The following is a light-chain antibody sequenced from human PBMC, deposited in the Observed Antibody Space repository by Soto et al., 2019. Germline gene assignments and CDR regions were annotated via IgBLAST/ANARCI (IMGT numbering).Light chain of an antibody. CDR3: QQYNNWPPYT. V-gene: IGKV3-15*01. Sequence: EIVMTQSPATLSVSLGERATLSCRASQRVSSNLAWYQQKPGQAPRLLIYGASTRATGIPARFSGSGSGTEFTTLISSMQSEEFAVNYCQQYNNWPPYTFGQGTKLEIK. CDR2: GAS. J-gene: IGKJ2*01. CDR1: QRVSSN.